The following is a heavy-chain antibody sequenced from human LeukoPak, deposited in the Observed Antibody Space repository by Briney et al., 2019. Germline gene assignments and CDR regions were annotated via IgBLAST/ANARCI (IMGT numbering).Heavy chain of an antibody. J-gene: IGHJ4*02. V-gene: IGHV3-30*18. CDR3: AKDGSDYVWGSYRPDSVFDY. D-gene: IGHD3-16*02. Sequence: GGSLRLSCAASGFTFSSYGMHWVRQAPSKGLEWVAVISYDGSNKYYADSVKGRFTISRDNSKNTLYLQMNSLRAEDTAVYYCAKDGSDYVWGSYRPDSVFDYWGQGTLVTVSS. CDR2: ISYDGSNK. CDR1: GFTFSSYG.